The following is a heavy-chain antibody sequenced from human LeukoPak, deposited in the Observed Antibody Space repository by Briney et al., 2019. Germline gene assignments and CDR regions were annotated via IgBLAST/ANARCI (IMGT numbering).Heavy chain of an antibody. CDR2: ISSSSSYI. Sequence: GGSLRLSCAASGFTFSSYSMNWVRQAPGKGLEWVSSISSSSSYIYYADSVKGRFTISRDNAKNSLYLQMNSLRAEDTAVYYCAKVIVAAGLDAFDIWGQGTMVTVSS. J-gene: IGHJ3*02. V-gene: IGHV3-21*01. D-gene: IGHD6-13*01. CDR3: AKVIVAAGLDAFDI. CDR1: GFTFSSYS.